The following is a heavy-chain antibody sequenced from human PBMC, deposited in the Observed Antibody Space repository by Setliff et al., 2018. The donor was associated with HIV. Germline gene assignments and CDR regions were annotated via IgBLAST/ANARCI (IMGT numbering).Heavy chain of an antibody. D-gene: IGHD2-2*01. CDR3: ARAREYCSSTSCPYAFDI. CDR1: GFTFSSYW. CDR2: IKQDGSET. J-gene: IGHJ3*02. Sequence: GGSLRLSCAASGFTFSSYWMSWVRQAPGKGLEWVANIKQDGSETYYVDSVKGRFTISRDNAKNSLYLQMNSLRAEDTAVYYCARAREYCSSTSCPYAFDIWGQGTMVTVSS. V-gene: IGHV3-7*01.